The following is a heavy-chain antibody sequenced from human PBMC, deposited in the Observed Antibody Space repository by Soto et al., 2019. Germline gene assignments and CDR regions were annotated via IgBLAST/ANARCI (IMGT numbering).Heavy chain of an antibody. CDR1: GFTFSSYA. D-gene: IGHD1-1*01. CDR3: ARSRGTEGYYYGTDV. J-gene: IGHJ6*02. Sequence: QVQLVESGGGVVQPGRSLRLSCAASGFTFSSYAMHWVRQAPGKGLEWVALISYDGSNKYYADSVKGRFTISRDNSKNTLYLQMNSLGAEDTAVYYCARSRGTEGYYYGTDVWGQGTTVTVSS. CDR2: ISYDGSNK. V-gene: IGHV3-30-3*01.